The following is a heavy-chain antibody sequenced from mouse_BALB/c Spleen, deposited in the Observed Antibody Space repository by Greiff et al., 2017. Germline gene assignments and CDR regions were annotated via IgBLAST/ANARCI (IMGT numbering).Heavy chain of an antibody. V-gene: IGHV1-7*01. J-gene: IGHJ3*01. D-gene: IGHD2-1*01. CDR1: GYTFTSYW. CDR3: ERGNGNIYLSY. Sequence: VQLQQSGAELVKPGASVKMSCTASGYTFTSYWMPWVKQRPGQGLEWIGDINPSTGYTEYNQKFKDKATLTADKSTSTAYMQLSSLTSEDSAVYYCERGNGNIYLSYWGQGTLVTVAA. CDR2: INPSTGYT.